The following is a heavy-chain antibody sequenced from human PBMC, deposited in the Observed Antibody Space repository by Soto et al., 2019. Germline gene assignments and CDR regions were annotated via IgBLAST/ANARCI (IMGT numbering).Heavy chain of an antibody. Sequence: HPGGSLRLSCTASGFTFTSYGMGGVRQAPGKGLQWVSTIRGDGGQTHYTDSVKGRFSISRDNSKNTVYLQMDSLRAEDTAMYFCARDVGLDSDDFFAYWGQGTQVTVSS. CDR1: GFTFTSYG. CDR2: IRGDGGQT. V-gene: IGHV3-23*01. D-gene: IGHD3-9*01. CDR3: ARDVGLDSDDFFAY. J-gene: IGHJ4*02.